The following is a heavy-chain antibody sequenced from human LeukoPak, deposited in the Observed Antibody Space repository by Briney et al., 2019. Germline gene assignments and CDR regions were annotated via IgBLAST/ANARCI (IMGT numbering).Heavy chain of an antibody. CDR1: GGSISSYY. V-gene: IGHV4-59*01. Sequence: PSETLSLTCTVSGGSISSYYWSWIRQPPGKGLEWIGYIYYSGSTNYNPSLKSRVTISVDTSKNQFSLKLSSVTAADTAVYYCARAEAPPVYYYGMDVWGQGTTVTVSS. CDR3: ARAEAPPVYYYGMDV. CDR2: IYYSGST. J-gene: IGHJ6*02.